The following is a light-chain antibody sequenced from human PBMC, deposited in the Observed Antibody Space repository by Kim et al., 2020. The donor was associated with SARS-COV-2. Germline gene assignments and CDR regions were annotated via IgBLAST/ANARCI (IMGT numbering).Light chain of an antibody. CDR1: QSISSY. V-gene: IGKV3-11*01. CDR2: DAS. J-gene: IGKJ1*01. Sequence: LSPGERATLSCRASQSISSYLAWYQQKPGQAPRLLIYDASSRATGIPARFSGSGSGTDFTLTISSLEPEDFAVYYCQQRGNWPRTFGQGTKVDIK. CDR3: QQRGNWPRT.